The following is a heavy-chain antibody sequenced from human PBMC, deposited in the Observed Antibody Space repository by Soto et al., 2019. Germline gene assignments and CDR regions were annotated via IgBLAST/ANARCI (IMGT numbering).Heavy chain of an antibody. V-gene: IGHV1-18*04. CDR3: ARAPPLRDFWSGSFDY. CDR2: IHGYNGNT. D-gene: IGHD3-3*01. Sequence: ASVKVSCKSSGYTFIKYGISWVRQAPGQGLEWMGWIHGYNGNTQYAQKFQGRLSVTTDTFTDTAYMELRSLRADDTAVYYCARAPPLRDFWSGSFDYWGQGTLVTVSS. J-gene: IGHJ4*02. CDR1: GYTFIKYG.